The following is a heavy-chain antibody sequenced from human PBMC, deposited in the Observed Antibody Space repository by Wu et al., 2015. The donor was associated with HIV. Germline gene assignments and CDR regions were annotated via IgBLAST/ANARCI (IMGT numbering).Heavy chain of an antibody. CDR2: ISAYNGNT. Sequence: QVQLMQSGADVKKPGASVTVSCKASGYTFTSYGISWVRQAPGQGLEWMGWISAYNGNTNYAQKLQGRVTMTRDTSISTAYMELSRLRSDDTGLYYCARGARYNWNDVWFDPWGQEPWSPSPQ. CDR1: GYTFTSYG. CDR3: ARGARYNWNDVWFDP. J-gene: IGHJ5*02. D-gene: IGHD1-1*01. V-gene: IGHV1-18*01.